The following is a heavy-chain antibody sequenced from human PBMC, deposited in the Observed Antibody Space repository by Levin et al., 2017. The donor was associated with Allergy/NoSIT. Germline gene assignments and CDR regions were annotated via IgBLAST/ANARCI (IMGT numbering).Heavy chain of an antibody. CDR2: MNPNSGNT. D-gene: IGHD3-16*01. V-gene: IGHV1-8*01. CDR1: GYTFTSYD. Sequence: ASVKVSCKASGYTFTSYDINWVRQATGQGLEWMGWMNPNSGNTGYAQKFQGRVTMTRNTSISTAYMELSSLRSEDTAVYYCARGSKDPFAGDNWFDPWGQGTLVTVSS. J-gene: IGHJ5*02. CDR3: ARGSKDPFAGDNWFDP.